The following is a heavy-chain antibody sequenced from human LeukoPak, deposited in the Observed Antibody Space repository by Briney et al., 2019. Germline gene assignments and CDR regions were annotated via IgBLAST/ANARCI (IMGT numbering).Heavy chain of an antibody. D-gene: IGHD3-16*02. Sequence: ASVKVSCKASGYTFTGYYMHWVRQAPGQGLEWMGWINPNSGGTNYAQKFQGRVTMTRDTSISTAYMELSRLRSDDTAMYYCARVYYDYVWGSYRPGIFDYWGQGTLVTVSS. CDR3: ARVYYDYVWGSYRPGIFDY. V-gene: IGHV1-2*02. CDR2: INPNSGGT. J-gene: IGHJ4*02. CDR1: GYTFTGYY.